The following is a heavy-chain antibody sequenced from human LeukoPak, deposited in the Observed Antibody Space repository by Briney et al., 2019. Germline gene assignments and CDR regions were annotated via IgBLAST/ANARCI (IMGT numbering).Heavy chain of an antibody. CDR3: ARGRTDYDFWSGVITGASYYYYYGMDV. CDR2: VSAYNGNT. D-gene: IGHD3-3*01. Sequence: ASVKVSCKASGYTFTSYGISWVRQAPGQGLEWMGWVSAYNGNTNYAQKLQGRVTMTTDTSTSTAYMELRSLRSDDTAVYYCARGRTDYDFWSGVITGASYYYYYGMDVWGQGTTVTVSS. V-gene: IGHV1-18*01. J-gene: IGHJ6*02. CDR1: GYTFTSYG.